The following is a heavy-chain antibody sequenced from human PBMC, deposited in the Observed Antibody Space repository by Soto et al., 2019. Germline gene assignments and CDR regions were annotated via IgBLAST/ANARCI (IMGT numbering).Heavy chain of an antibody. CDR3: ARWGTTGGLDV. J-gene: IGHJ1*01. Sequence: QVQLVESGGGVVQPGTSLRVSCVGSGFTFRSYVIHWVRQPPGKGLEWVALTSYDGSDKYYGVSVRGRFTISRDNSRNTVDLQMDSLRLEDTALYYCARWGTTGGLDVWGQGTLVSVSS. V-gene: IGHV3-30*19. CDR2: TSYDGSDK. D-gene: IGHD3-16*01. CDR1: GFTFRSYV.